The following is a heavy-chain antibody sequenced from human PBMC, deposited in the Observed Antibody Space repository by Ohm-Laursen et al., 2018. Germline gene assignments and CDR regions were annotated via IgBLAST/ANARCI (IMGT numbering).Heavy chain of an antibody. CDR3: AKGVDIVATTDFDY. D-gene: IGHD5-12*01. J-gene: IGHJ4*02. CDR2: ISGSGGST. Sequence: SLRLSCTASGFTFSSYAMSWVRQAPGKGLEWVSAISGSGGSTYHADSVKGRFTISRDNSKNTLYLQMNSLRAEDTAVYYCAKGVDIVATTDFDYWGQGTLVTVSS. V-gene: IGHV3-23*01. CDR1: GFTFSSYA.